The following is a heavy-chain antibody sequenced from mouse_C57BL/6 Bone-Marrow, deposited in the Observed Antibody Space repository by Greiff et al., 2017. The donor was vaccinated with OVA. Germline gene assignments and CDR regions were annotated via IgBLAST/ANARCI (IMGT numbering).Heavy chain of an antibody. CDR3: ARHYSNPWFAY. CDR1: GYTFTDYY. D-gene: IGHD2-5*01. V-gene: IGHV1-19*01. J-gene: IGHJ3*01. Sequence: EVKLMESGPVLVKPGASVKMSCKASGYTFTDYYMNWVKQSHGKSLEWIGVINPYNGGTSYNQKFKGKATLTVDKSSSTAYMELNSLTSEDSAVYYCARHYSNPWFAYWGQGTLVTVSA. CDR2: INPYNGGT.